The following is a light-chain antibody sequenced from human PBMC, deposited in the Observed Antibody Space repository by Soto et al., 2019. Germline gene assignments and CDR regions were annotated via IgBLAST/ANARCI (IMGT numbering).Light chain of an antibody. CDR2: EVS. CDR1: SSDVGSYNL. V-gene: IGLV2-23*02. J-gene: IGLJ2*01. CDR3: CSYAGSFVV. Sequence: QSALTQPASVSGSPGQSITISCTGTSSDVGSYNLVSWYQQHPGKPPKLMIYEVSKRPSGVSNRFSGSKSGNTASLTIAGLQAEDEADYYCCSYAGSFVVFGGGTKLTVL.